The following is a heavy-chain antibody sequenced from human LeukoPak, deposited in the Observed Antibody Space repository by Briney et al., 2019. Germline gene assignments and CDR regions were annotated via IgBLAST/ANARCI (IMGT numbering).Heavy chain of an antibody. V-gene: IGHV3-53*01. J-gene: IGHJ4*02. D-gene: IGHD3-3*01. CDR3: ARDWSHRCFDY. CDR1: GFTVSSNY. CDR2: IYAGGST. Sequence: PGGSLRLSCAASGFTVSSNYMSWVRQAPGKGLEWVSVIYAGGSTYYADSVKGRFTISRDNSKNTLYLQMNSLRAEATAVYYCARDWSHRCFDYWGQGTLVTVSS.